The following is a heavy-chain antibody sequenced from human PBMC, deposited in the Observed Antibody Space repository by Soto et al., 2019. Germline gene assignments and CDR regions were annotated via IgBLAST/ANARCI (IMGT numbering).Heavy chain of an antibody. CDR1: GGTFSSYA. Sequence: QVQLVQSGAEVKKPGSSVKVSCKASGGTFSSYAISWVRQAPGQGLEWMGGIIPIFGTANYAQKFQGRVTITADDSTSTAYMELSSLRSEDTAVYYCARAEYSGYDNGGYYFDYWGQGTLVTVSS. D-gene: IGHD5-12*01. CDR3: ARAEYSGYDNGGYYFDY. CDR2: IIPIFGTA. J-gene: IGHJ4*02. V-gene: IGHV1-69*12.